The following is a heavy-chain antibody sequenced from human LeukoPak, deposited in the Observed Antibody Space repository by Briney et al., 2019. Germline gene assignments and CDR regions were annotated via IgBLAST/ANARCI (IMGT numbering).Heavy chain of an antibody. D-gene: IGHD6-13*01. CDR1: GFTFSSNW. CDR3: ARANNSSWHN. J-gene: IGHJ4*02. Sequence: GGSLRLFCATSGFTFSSNWMSWVRHAPGRGLEWVANIKPDGSAEYYAASVKCRFTVSRDNAKNSLYLQMNSLRVEDTAVYYCARANNSSWHNWGQGTLVTVSS. CDR2: IKPDGSAE. V-gene: IGHV3-7*01.